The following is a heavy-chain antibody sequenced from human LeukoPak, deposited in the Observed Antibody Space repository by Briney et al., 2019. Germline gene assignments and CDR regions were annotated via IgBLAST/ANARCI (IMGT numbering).Heavy chain of an antibody. CDR3: ARRNYYDNSGHTYSFDY. CDR1: GGSISSSSYY. J-gene: IGHJ4*02. Sequence: ASETLSLTCTVSGGSISSSSYYWGWIRRPPGKGLEWIGSIYYSGDTHHSPSLKSRVTISLDTSKNQFSLKLSSVTAADKAVSHCARRNYYDNSGHTYSFDYWGQGTLVTVSS. CDR2: IYYSGDT. D-gene: IGHD3-22*01. V-gene: IGHV4-39*07.